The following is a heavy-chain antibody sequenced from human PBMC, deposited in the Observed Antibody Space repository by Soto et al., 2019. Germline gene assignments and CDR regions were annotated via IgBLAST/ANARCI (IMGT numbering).Heavy chain of an antibody. V-gene: IGHV2-5*02. CDR3: AHRGYDFWSGYSATNNWFDP. CDR2: IYWDDDK. Sequence: SGPKLVNPIQSLGLTCTFCGFSLSTSGVGVGWIRQPPGKALEWLALIYWDDDKRYSPSLKSRLTITKDTSKNQVVLTMTNMDPVDTATYYCAHRGYDFWSGYSATNNWFDPWGQGTLVTVSS. J-gene: IGHJ5*02. CDR1: GFSLSTSGVG. D-gene: IGHD3-3*01.